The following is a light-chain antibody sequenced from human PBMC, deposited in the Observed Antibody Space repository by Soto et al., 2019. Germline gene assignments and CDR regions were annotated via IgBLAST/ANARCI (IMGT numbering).Light chain of an antibody. CDR3: QQYHSNSLT. Sequence: DIQMTQSPSTLSASVGDRVTITCRASQSISSWLTWYQQKPGKAPEYLIYNASTLKSGVPSRFSGSGSGTEFTLTIDSLQPDDFATYYCQQYHSNSLTFGGGTRVEIK. CDR1: QSISSW. J-gene: IGKJ4*01. CDR2: NAS. V-gene: IGKV1-5*03.